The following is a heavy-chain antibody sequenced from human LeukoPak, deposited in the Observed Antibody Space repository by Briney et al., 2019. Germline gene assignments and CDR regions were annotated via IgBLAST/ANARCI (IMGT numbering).Heavy chain of an antibody. V-gene: IGHV6-1*01. D-gene: IGHD6-19*01. CDR2: TYYRSKWYN. J-gene: IGHJ4*02. CDR1: GDSVSSNSAA. Sequence: SQTLSLTCAISGDSVSSNSAAWNWIRQPPSRGLEWLGRTYYRSKWYNDYAVSVKSRITINPDTSKNQFSLQLNSVTPEDTAVYYCARAPRQWLAYFDYWGQGTLVTVSS. CDR3: ARAPRQWLAYFDY.